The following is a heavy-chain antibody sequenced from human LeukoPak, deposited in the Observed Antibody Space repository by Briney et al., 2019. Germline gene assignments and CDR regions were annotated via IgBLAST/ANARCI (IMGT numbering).Heavy chain of an antibody. CDR1: GFTFSNAW. V-gene: IGHV3-15*01. CDR2: IKRKTDGCTT. CDR3: TTDPLIHSSSRYPRDY. Sequence: PGGSLRLSCAASGFTFSNAWMSWVRQAPGKGVEWVGRIKRKTDGCTTDYAAPVKGRFTISRDDSKNTLYLQMNSLKTEDTAVYYCTTDPLIHSSSRYPRDYWGQGTLVTVSS. D-gene: IGHD6-13*01. J-gene: IGHJ4*02.